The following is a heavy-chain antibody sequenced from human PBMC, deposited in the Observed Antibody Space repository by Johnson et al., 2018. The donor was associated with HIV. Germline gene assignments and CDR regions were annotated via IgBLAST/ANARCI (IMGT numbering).Heavy chain of an antibody. CDR2: IKYDGGRI. CDR3: ARDVSYRYDGDGWADAFDI. D-gene: IGHD2-21*01. CDR1: GLTFDTSW. Sequence: VQLVESGGGLVQPGGSLRLSCAASGLTFDTSWMNWVRQAPGRGLEWVANIKYDGGRIQYVDSVKGRFPISSDNARNFLFLQMNTLGAEETAVYYGARDVSYRYDGDGWADAFDIWGQGTMVTVSA. V-gene: IGHV3-7*01. J-gene: IGHJ3*02.